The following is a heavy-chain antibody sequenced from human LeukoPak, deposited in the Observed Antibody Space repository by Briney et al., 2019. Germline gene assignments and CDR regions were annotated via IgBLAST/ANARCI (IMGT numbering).Heavy chain of an antibody. J-gene: IGHJ5*02. D-gene: IGHD3-10*01. CDR2: IYPGDSDT. CDR1: GYSFTSYW. CDR3: ARKLLWFGELYSVGWFDP. V-gene: IGHV5-51*01. Sequence: GESLKISCKGSGYSFTSYWIGWVRQMPGKGLEWMGIIYPGDSDTRYSPSFQGQVTISADKSISTAYLQWSSLKASDTAMYYCARKLLWFGELYSVGWFDPWGQGTLVTVSS.